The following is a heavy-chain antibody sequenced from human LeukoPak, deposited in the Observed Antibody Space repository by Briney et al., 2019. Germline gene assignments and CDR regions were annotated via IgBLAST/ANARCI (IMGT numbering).Heavy chain of an antibody. Sequence: GRSLRLSCAASGFTFDDYAMYWVRQAPGKGLEWVSGLSWNSASIAYADSVKGRFTISRDNAKNSLYLQMNSLRTEDTAMYYCARESSGSYIGWFDPWGQGTLVTVSS. CDR2: LSWNSASI. D-gene: IGHD1-26*01. CDR3: ARESSGSYIGWFDP. CDR1: GFTFDDYA. V-gene: IGHV3-9*01. J-gene: IGHJ5*02.